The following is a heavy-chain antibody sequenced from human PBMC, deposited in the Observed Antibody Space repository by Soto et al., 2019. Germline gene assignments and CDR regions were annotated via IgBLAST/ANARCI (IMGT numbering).Heavy chain of an antibody. Sequence: GGSLRLSCAASGFPFKSYVMSWVRQAPGRGLEWVSGISGSDASTFYADSVKGRFTISRDNSRNTLHLQLSSLRADDTAVYYCAKQSRLVQGVRDAFDFWGPGTMVTVSS. V-gene: IGHV3-23*01. CDR1: GFPFKSYV. D-gene: IGHD3-10*01. CDR2: ISGSDAST. CDR3: AKQSRLVQGVRDAFDF. J-gene: IGHJ3*01.